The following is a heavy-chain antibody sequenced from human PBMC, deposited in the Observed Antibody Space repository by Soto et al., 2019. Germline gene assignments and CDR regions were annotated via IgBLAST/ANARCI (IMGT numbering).Heavy chain of an antibody. V-gene: IGHV3-13*05. CDR1: GFTFRNYD. CDR2: ISAAGDP. Sequence: EVQLVESGGGLVQPGGSLRLSCEASGFTFRNYDMHWVRQGTGKGLEWVSGISAAGDPDYADSVEGRVTISRENAQNSFFLQINSLRVGDTAVYYCARTDRDFYGLDVWGQGTTVIVSS. CDR3: ARTDRDFYGLDV. J-gene: IGHJ6*02.